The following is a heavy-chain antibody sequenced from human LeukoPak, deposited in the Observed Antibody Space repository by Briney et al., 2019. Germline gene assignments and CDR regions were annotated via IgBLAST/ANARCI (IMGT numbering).Heavy chain of an antibody. CDR2: IYYSGST. V-gene: IGHV4-59*01. D-gene: IGHD1-1*01. Sequence: PSETLSLTCTVSGGSISSYYWSWIRQPPGKGLEWIGYIYYSGSTNYIPSLKSRVTISVDTSKNQFSLKLSSVTAADTAVYYCARVRYTRGYMDVWGKGTTVTVSS. CDR3: ARVRYTRGYMDV. CDR1: GGSISSYY. J-gene: IGHJ6*03.